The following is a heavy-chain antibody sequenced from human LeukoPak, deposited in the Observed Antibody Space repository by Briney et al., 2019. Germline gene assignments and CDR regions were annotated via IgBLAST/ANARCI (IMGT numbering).Heavy chain of an antibody. CDR1: GYTFTSYA. Sequence: ASVKVSCKASGYTFTSYAMHWVRQAPGQRLEWMGWINAGNGNTKYSQKFQGRVTITADESTSTAYMELSSLRSEDTAVYYCARDREYYDSSGYYGTTFDYWGQGTLVTVSS. CDR3: ARDREYYDSSGYYGTTFDY. D-gene: IGHD3-22*01. CDR2: INAGNGNT. J-gene: IGHJ4*02. V-gene: IGHV1-3*01.